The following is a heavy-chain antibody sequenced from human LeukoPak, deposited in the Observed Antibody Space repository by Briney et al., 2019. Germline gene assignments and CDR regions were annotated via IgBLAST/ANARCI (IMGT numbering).Heavy chain of an antibody. CDR2: IHYSGRT. J-gene: IGHJ6*04. V-gene: IGHV4-31*03. D-gene: IGHD5-12*01. Sequence: PSETLSLTCSVSDGSVSSADFYWSWIPQHPGKGLEWIGHIHYSGRTYYNPSLKSRVAIPLDTSKNQFSLKLGSVTAADTAVYYCARDRYSGYDWDFYYYGMDVWGKGTTVTVSS. CDR3: ARDRYSGYDWDFYYYGMDV. CDR1: DGSVSSADFY.